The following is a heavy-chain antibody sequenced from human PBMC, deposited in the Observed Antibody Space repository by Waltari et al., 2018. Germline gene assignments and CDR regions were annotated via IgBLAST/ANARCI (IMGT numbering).Heavy chain of an antibody. Sequence: QLQLQESGPGLVKPSETLSLTCSVSGGSIDSDTYYWGWIRQPPGRGLEWIGRFYYGGSTYYNPSLKSRVIISVHTSKSQFSLNLTSVTAADTALYFCARLGYCSSTSCYTTFFDAFDIWGQGTMVTVSS. CDR3: ARLGYCSSTSCYTTFFDAFDI. CDR1: GGSIDSDTYY. J-gene: IGHJ3*02. CDR2: FYYGGST. D-gene: IGHD2-2*02. V-gene: IGHV4-39*07.